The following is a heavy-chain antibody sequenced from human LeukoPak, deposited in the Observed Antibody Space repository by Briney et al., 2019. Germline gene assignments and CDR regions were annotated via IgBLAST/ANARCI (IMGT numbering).Heavy chain of an antibody. V-gene: IGHV3-15*01. J-gene: IGHJ4*02. Sequence: KPGGSLRLSCAASGFTFSNAWMSWVRQAPGKGLEWVGRIKSKTDGATTDYAAPVKGRFTISRDDSKNTLYLQMNSLKTEDTAVYYCTTDPHYYDSSGYFFPPLSWGQRTLVTVSS. CDR1: GFTFSNAW. CDR3: TTDPHYYDSSGYFFPPLS. CDR2: IKSKTDGATT. D-gene: IGHD3-22*01.